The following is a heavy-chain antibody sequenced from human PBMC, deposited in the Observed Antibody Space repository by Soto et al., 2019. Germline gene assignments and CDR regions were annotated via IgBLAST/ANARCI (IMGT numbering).Heavy chain of an antibody. Sequence: QLQLQESGPGLVKPSETLSLTCTVSGGSISSSSYYWGWIRQPPGKGLEWIGSIYYSGSTYYNPSRKSRVTISVDTSKNQCSLKLSSVTAADTAVYYCARQAREDIVVVVAATPRAEYFQHWGQGTLVTVSS. CDR1: GGSISSSSYY. CDR3: ARQAREDIVVVVAATPRAEYFQH. J-gene: IGHJ1*01. CDR2: IYYSGST. D-gene: IGHD2-15*01. V-gene: IGHV4-39*01.